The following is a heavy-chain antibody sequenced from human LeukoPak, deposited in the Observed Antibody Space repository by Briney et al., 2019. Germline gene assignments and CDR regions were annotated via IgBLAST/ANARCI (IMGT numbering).Heavy chain of an antibody. Sequence: GGSLRLSCAASGFTFSSYAMSWVRQAPGKGLEWVSAMSGSAGSTYYADSVKGRFTISRDNSKNALYLQMNSLRAEDTAVYYCARAVDFWSGYPQPNWFDPWGQGTLVTVSS. J-gene: IGHJ5*02. CDR2: MSGSAGST. CDR1: GFTFSSYA. CDR3: ARAVDFWSGYPQPNWFDP. D-gene: IGHD3-3*01. V-gene: IGHV3-23*01.